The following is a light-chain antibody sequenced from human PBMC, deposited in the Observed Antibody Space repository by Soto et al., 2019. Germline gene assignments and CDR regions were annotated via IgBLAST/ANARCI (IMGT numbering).Light chain of an antibody. CDR1: QSVSSSY. V-gene: IGKV3D-20*01. Sequence: EIVLTHSPATLSLSPCERATLSCGASQSVSSSYLAWYQQKPGLAPRLLIYDASSRATGIPDRFSGSGSGTDFTLTISRLEPEDFAVYYCQQYGSSPITFGQGTRLEIK. CDR3: QQYGSSPIT. J-gene: IGKJ5*01. CDR2: DAS.